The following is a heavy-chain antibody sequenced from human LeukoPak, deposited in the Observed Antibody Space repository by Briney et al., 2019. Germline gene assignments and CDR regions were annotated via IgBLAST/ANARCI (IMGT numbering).Heavy chain of an antibody. D-gene: IGHD2-21*02. V-gene: IGHV3-7*01. Sequence: GGSLRLSCAASGFTYSNYWMSWVRQAPGKGLEWVANIKQDGSEKDYVDSVKGRFIISRDNAKKSLYLQMYSLRVEDTAVYYCARAMYAYCGGDCYTNFDFWGQGTLVTVS. CDR1: GFTYSNYW. J-gene: IGHJ4*02. CDR2: IKQDGSEK. CDR3: ARAMYAYCGGDCYTNFDF.